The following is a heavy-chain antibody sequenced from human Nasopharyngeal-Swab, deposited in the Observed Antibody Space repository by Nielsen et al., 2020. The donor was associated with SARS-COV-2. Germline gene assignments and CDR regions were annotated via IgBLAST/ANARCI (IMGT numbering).Heavy chain of an antibody. V-gene: IGHV3-21*01. D-gene: IGHD6-13*01. CDR2: ISISRSYI. CDR1: GFTFSSYS. J-gene: IGHJ6*02. Sequence: GESMKISCAASGFTFSSYSMNWVRQAPGKGLEWVSSISISRSYIYYADSVQGRFTISRDNAKNSLYLQMNSLRAEDTAVYYCARGQQLAEGHYGMDVWGQGTTVTVSS. CDR3: ARGQQLAEGHYGMDV.